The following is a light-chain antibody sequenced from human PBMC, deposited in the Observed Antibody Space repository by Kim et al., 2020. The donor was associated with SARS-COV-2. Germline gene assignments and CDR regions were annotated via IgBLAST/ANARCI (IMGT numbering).Light chain of an antibody. CDR2: AAS. J-gene: IGKJ2*01. CDR1: QGISNN. V-gene: IGKV1-27*01. CDR3: QKYNSAPYT. Sequence: SASGGDRVTITCRASQGISNNFAWYQQKPGKVPKLLIYAASTLQSGVPSRFSGSGSETDFTLSISSLQPEDVATYYCQKYNSAPYTLGQGTKLEI.